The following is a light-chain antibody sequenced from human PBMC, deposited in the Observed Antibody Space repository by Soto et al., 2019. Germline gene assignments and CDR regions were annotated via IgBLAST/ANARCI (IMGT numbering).Light chain of an antibody. J-gene: IGKJ1*01. CDR2: GAS. V-gene: IGKV3-20*01. CDR1: QTISSRY. CDR3: HHSGNSHGT. Sequence: EIVLAQSPGTLSLSPGERATLSCRASQTISSRYLTWYQQKSGQVPRLLIYGASSRATGIPDRFSGSGSGTDFTLTISRLEPEDVAVYYCHHSGNSHGTFGQGPKVEI.